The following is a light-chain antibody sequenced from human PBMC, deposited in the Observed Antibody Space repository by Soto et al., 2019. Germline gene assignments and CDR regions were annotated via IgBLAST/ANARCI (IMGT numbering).Light chain of an antibody. J-gene: IGLJ2*01. CDR1: SSDVGGYNY. CDR2: EVT. CDR3: TSYATQSILI. V-gene: IGLV2-14*01. Sequence: QSALTQPASVSGSPGQSITISSTGTSSDVGGYNYVSWYQQYPGKAPKLVIYEVTDRPSGVSNRFSGSKSGNTAYLTISGLRAEDEADYHRTSYATQSILIFGGGTRLTVL.